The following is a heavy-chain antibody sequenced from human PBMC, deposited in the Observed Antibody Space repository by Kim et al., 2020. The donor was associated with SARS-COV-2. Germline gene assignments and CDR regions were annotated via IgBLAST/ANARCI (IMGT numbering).Heavy chain of an antibody. Sequence: GGSLRLSCAASGFTFSSYSMNWVRQAPGKGLEWVSSISSSSSYIYYADSVKGRFTISRENAKNSLYLQMNSLRAEDTAVYYCARELHSSWYQLSYYYGMDVWGQGTTVTVSS. J-gene: IGHJ6*02. CDR3: ARELHSSWYQLSYYYGMDV. V-gene: IGHV3-21*01. CDR2: ISSSSSYI. CDR1: GFTFSSYS. D-gene: IGHD6-13*01.